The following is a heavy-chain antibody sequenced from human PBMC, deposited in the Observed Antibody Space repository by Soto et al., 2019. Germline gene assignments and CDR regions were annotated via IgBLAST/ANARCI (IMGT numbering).Heavy chain of an antibody. D-gene: IGHD7-27*01. Sequence: GGSLRLSCAASGFSFSISPMHWVRQAPGKGPEWVALISYDGTNKFYADSVKGRFTISRDNSKSTLYLQVDSLRPEDAAVYYCARDPKTSGGQHWAFNYFDSWGQGTLVTVSA. CDR3: ARDPKTSGGQHWAFNYFDS. CDR2: ISYDGTNK. CDR1: GFSFSISP. J-gene: IGHJ4*02. V-gene: IGHV3-30-3*01.